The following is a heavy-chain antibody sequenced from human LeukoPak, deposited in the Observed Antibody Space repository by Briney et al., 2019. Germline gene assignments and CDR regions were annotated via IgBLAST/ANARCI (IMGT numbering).Heavy chain of an antibody. D-gene: IGHD4-23*01. CDR1: GGTFSSYD. CDR2: MNPNSGNT. V-gene: IGHV1-8*02. Sequence: ASVKVSCKASGGTFSSYDINWVRQATGQGLEWMGWMNPNSGNTGYAQKFQGRVTMTRNTSISTAYMELSSLRSEDTAVYYCARGGFYGGNSNWFDPWGQGTLVTVSS. CDR3: ARGGFYGGNSNWFDP. J-gene: IGHJ5*02.